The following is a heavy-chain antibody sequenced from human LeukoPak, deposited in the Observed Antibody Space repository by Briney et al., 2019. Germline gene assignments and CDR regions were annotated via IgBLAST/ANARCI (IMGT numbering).Heavy chain of an antibody. CDR1: GGSISSYY. CDR2: IYYSGST. J-gene: IGHJ4*02. D-gene: IGHD5-12*01. CDR3: ARSSGYAEPDYFDY. Sequence: SETLSLTCTVSGGSISSYYWSWIRQPSGKGLEWIGYIYYSGSTNYNPSLKSRVTISVDTSKNQFSLKLSSVTAADTAVYYCARSSGYAEPDYFDYWGQGTLVTVSS. V-gene: IGHV4-59*01.